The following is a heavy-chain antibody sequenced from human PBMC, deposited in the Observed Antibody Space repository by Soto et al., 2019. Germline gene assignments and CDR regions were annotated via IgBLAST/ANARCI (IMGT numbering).Heavy chain of an antibody. V-gene: IGHV3-7*01. CDR2: INEDGSEK. CDR1: RFTFSSYW. CDR3: ARVGQWPINWGIDY. J-gene: IGHJ4*02. Sequence: GGSLRLSCVASRFTFSSYWMTWVRQAPGKGLEWVAKINEDGSEKNYVDAVKGRFTISRDNVQNSLYLQMDSLRAEDTAVYYCARVGQWPINWGIDYWGQGTLVTVSS. D-gene: IGHD6-19*01.